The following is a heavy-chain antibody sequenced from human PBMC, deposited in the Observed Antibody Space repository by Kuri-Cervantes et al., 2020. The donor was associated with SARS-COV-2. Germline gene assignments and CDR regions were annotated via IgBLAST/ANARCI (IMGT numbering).Heavy chain of an antibody. CDR3: ARDISSYYYYYYMDV. CDR1: GGSISSHY. D-gene: IGHD2-2*01. CDR2: IYYSGST. Sequence: SETLSLTCTVSGGSISSHYWSWIRQPPGKGLEWIGYIYYSGSTYYNPSLKSRVTISVDTSKNQFSLKLSSVTAADTAVYYCARDISSYYYYYYMDVWGKGTTVTVSS. J-gene: IGHJ6*03. V-gene: IGHV4-59*11.